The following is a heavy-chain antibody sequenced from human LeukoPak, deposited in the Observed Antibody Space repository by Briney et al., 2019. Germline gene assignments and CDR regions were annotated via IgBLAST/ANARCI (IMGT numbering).Heavy chain of an antibody. CDR1: GYTSTGYY. J-gene: IGHJ5*02. V-gene: IGHV1-2*02. Sequence: ASVKVSCKASGYTSTGYYMHWVRQAPGQGLEWMGWINPNSGGTNYAQKFQGRVTMTRDTSISTAYMELSRLRSDDTAVYYCARDPQQLVFGFDPWGQGTLVTVSS. D-gene: IGHD6-13*01. CDR3: ARDPQQLVFGFDP. CDR2: INPNSGGT.